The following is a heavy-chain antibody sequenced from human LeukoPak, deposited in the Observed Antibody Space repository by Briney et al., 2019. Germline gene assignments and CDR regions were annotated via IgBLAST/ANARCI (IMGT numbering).Heavy chain of an antibody. V-gene: IGHV3-23*01. CDR1: GSTFSSYA. J-gene: IGHJ6*02. CDR3: AGERILRFLEWLSNYYYYGMDV. CDR2: ISGSGGST. Sequence: PGGSLRLSCAASGSTFSSYAMSWVRQAPGKGLEWVSAISGSGGSTYYADSVKGRFTISRDNSKNTLYLQMNSLRAEDTAVYYCAGERILRFLEWLSNYYYYGMDVWGQGTTVTVSS. D-gene: IGHD3-3*01.